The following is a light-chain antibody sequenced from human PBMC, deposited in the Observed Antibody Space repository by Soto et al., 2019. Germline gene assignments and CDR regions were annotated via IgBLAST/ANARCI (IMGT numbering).Light chain of an antibody. V-gene: IGKV1-9*01. CDR3: QQVDSYPIT. CDR2: LAS. Sequence: IPLTQSPSSLSASVGDRVTITCRASQGIRNPLAWYQQKPGKGPKLLIYLASTLQSGVPSRFSGNGSGTDFTLTISSLQPEDFAAYYCQQVDSYPITFGQGTRLEIK. CDR1: QGIRNP. J-gene: IGKJ5*01.